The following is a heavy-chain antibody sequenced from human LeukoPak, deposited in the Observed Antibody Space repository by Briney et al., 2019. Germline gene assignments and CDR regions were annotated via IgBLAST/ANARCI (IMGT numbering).Heavy chain of an antibody. CDR1: GFTFSSYA. V-gene: IGHV3-23*01. CDR2: ISGSRSIT. Sequence: PGGSLRLSCAASGFTFSSYAMSWVRQAPGKGLEWVSAISGSRSITYYADSVKGRFTISRDNSKNTLYLQMNSLRAEDTAVYYCAGSQGDFGNAFDIWGQGTMVTVSS. J-gene: IGHJ3*02. D-gene: IGHD3-3*01. CDR3: AGSQGDFGNAFDI.